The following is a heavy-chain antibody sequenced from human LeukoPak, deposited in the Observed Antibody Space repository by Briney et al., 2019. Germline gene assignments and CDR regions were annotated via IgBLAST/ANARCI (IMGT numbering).Heavy chain of an antibody. V-gene: IGHV4-38-2*02. D-gene: IGHD2-2*01. Sequence: SETLSLTCTVSGCSISSNNYWGWIRQPPGKGLEWIGEINHSGSTNYNPSLKSRVTISVDTSKNQFSLKLSSVTAADTAVYYCARLNLGFRYCSSTSCSKYYYYMDVWGKGTTVTISS. CDR3: ARLNLGFRYCSSTSCSKYYYYMDV. CDR2: INHSGST. J-gene: IGHJ6*03. CDR1: GCSISSNNY.